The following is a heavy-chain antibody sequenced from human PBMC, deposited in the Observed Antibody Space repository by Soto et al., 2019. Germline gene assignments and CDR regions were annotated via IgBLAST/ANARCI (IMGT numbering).Heavy chain of an antibody. CDR2: ISSSGSTI. J-gene: IGHJ5*02. V-gene: IGHV3-11*01. CDR3: ARYQLLEFSWFDP. D-gene: IGHD2-2*01. Sequence: GGSLRLSCAASGFTFSDYYMSWIRQAPGKGLEWVSYISSSGSTIYYADSVKGRFTISRDNAKNSLYLQMNSLRAEDTAVYYCARYQLLEFSWFDPWGQGTLVTVSS. CDR1: GFTFSDYY.